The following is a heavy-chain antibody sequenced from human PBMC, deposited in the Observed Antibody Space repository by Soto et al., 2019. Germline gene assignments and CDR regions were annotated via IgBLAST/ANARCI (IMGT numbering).Heavy chain of an antibody. CDR3: ARDPYHVLMVNAPNLYGMDV. Sequence: SVKVSCKASGGTFSSYTISWVRQAPGQGLEWMGRIIPILGIANYAQKFQGRVTITADKSTSTAYMELSSLRSDDTAVYYCARDPYHVLMVNAPNLYGMDVWGQGTTVTVSS. V-gene: IGHV1-69*04. CDR2: IIPILGIA. CDR1: GGTFSSYT. J-gene: IGHJ6*02. D-gene: IGHD2-8*01.